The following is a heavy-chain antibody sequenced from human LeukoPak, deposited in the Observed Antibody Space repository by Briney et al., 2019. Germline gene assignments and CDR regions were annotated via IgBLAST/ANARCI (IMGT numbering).Heavy chain of an antibody. D-gene: IGHD6-6*01. J-gene: IGHJ4*02. V-gene: IGHV1-2*02. Sequence: ASVKVSCKASGYTFTGYYTHWVRQAPGQGLEWMGWINPNSDGTNYAQKFQGRVTMTRDTSISTAYMELSRLRSDDTAVYYCASEYSSSSLGFDYWGQGTLVTVSS. CDR1: GYTFTGYY. CDR3: ASEYSSSSLGFDY. CDR2: INPNSDGT.